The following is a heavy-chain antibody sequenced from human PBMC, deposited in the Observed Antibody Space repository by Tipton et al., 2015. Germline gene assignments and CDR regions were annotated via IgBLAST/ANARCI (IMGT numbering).Heavy chain of an antibody. D-gene: IGHD3-10*01. Sequence: TLSLTCTVSSDSINKYYWSWIRQPPGKELQWIGYIQYSGGTNYNPSLKSRVTISVDTSKNQFSLKLSSVTAADTAVYYCARGHYVSRMDVWGQGTTLTV. CDR3: ARGHYVSRMDV. CDR2: IQYSGGT. CDR1: SDSINKYY. J-gene: IGHJ6*02. V-gene: IGHV4-59*07.